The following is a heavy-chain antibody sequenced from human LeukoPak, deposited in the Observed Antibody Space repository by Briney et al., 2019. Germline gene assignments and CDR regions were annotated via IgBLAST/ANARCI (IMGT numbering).Heavy chain of an antibody. Sequence: GASVKVSCKASGYTFTSYDINWVRQATGQGLEWMGWMNPNSGNTGYAQKFQERVTITRDMSTSTAYMELSSLRSEDTAVYYCAAIGTWGSYRPFDPWGQGTLVTVSS. V-gene: IGHV1-8*01. CDR1: GYTFTSYD. CDR3: AAIGTWGSYRPFDP. CDR2: MNPNSGNT. D-gene: IGHD3-16*02. J-gene: IGHJ5*02.